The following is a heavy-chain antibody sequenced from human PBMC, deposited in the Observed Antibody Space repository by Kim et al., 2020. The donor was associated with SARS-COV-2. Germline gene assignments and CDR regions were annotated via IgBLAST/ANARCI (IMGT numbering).Heavy chain of an antibody. V-gene: IGHV3-30*02. Sequence: DSVKGRFTISRDNSKTTLYLQMNSLRAEDTAVYYGAKGLVVPAARYYFDYWGQGTLVTVSS. D-gene: IGHD2-2*01. CDR3: AKGLVVPAARYYFDY. J-gene: IGHJ4*02.